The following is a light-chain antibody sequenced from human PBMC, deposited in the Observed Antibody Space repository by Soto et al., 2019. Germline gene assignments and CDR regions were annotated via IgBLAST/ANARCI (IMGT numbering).Light chain of an antibody. V-gene: IGKV1-5*03. CDR2: KAS. J-gene: IGKJ5*01. CDR3: QKYNSYLIT. CDR1: QSISSW. Sequence: DIQMTHSTSTLSASVGDRVTITCRASQSISSWFAWYSQKPGKAPKLLIYKASSLESEVPSRFSGSGYGTEFTLTISSLQPDDFATYYCQKYNSYLITFGQGTRLQIK.